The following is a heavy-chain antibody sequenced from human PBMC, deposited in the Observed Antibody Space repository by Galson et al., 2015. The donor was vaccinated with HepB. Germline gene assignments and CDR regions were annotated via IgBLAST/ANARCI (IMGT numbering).Heavy chain of an antibody. V-gene: IGHV4-39*01. CDR1: GGSISRNNYY. Sequence: QVQLQESGPGLVKPSETLSLTCTVSGGSISRNNYYWGWIRQPPGKGLEWIGSIYYTGNTYYNPSLKSRVTISVDTSKSQFSLNLNSVTAADTAVYYCARASPGSPVTFDNWGQGTLITVSS. D-gene: IGHD3-10*01. CDR2: IYYTGNT. CDR3: ARASPGSPVTFDN. J-gene: IGHJ4*02.